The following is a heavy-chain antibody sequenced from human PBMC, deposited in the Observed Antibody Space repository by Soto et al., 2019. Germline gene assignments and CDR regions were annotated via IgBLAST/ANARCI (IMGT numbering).Heavy chain of an antibody. D-gene: IGHD5-12*01. CDR2: ISNDGSKK. CDR3: ATTRRGYDMFFYGLDV. CDR1: GFRFSDYG. Sequence: QVHLVESGGGVVQPGRSLRLACAVSGFRFSDYGMHWVRQAPGKGLEWVAVISNDGSKKYYGDSVQGRFTISRDDSKRTVYVQTDSLKPEDTAVYYCATTRRGYDMFFYGLDVWGQWTTVTVSS. V-gene: IGHV3-30*03. J-gene: IGHJ6*02.